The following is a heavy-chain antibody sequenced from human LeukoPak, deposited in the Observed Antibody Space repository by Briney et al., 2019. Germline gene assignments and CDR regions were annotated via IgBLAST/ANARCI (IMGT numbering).Heavy chain of an antibody. CDR3: ARGGARWFDS. V-gene: IGHV3-30*04. CDR2: ISYDGSNK. D-gene: IGHD4/OR15-4a*01. CDR1: GFTFSSYA. Sequence: GGSLRLSCAASGFTFSSYAMHWVRQAPGKGLEWVAVISYDGSNKYYADSVKGRFTISRANAKNSLYLQMDSLRADDTAVYYCARGGARWFDSWGLGTLVTVSS. J-gene: IGHJ5*01.